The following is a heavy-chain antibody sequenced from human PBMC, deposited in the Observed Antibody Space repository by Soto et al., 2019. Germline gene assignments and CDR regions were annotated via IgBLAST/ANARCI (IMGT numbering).Heavy chain of an antibody. Sequence: GASVKVSCKASGYTFTSYGISWVRQAPGQGLEWMGWISAYNGNTNYAQKLQGRVTMTTDTSTSTAYMELNSLRAEDTAVYYCARVYYDFWSGYYPLGPFDYWGQGTLVTVSS. CDR2: ISAYNGNT. CDR3: ARVYYDFWSGYYPLGPFDY. J-gene: IGHJ4*02. D-gene: IGHD3-3*01. CDR1: GYTFTSYG. V-gene: IGHV1-18*01.